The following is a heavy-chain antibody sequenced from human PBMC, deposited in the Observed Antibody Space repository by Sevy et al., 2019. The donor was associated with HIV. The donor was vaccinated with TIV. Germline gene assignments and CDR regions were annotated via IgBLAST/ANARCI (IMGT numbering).Heavy chain of an antibody. Sequence: GGSLRLSCAASGFTFSNHGMHWVRQAPGKGLEWVAFIRYDGSNEYYGDSVKGRFTISRDNSKDTLYLQMNSLSPEDTVVYFCAKDRKVLLVVYAIPFDVFDIWGHGTMVTVSS. V-gene: IGHV3-30*02. CDR1: GFTFSNHG. D-gene: IGHD2-8*02. CDR2: IRYDGSNE. CDR3: AKDRKVLLVVYAIPFDVFDI. J-gene: IGHJ3*02.